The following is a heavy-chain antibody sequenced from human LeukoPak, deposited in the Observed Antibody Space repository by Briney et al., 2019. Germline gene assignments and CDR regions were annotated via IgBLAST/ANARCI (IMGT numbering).Heavy chain of an antibody. V-gene: IGHV3-23*01. J-gene: IGHJ4*02. CDR1: GFTFSSYA. D-gene: IGHD3-10*01. CDR3: AKDPTGLWFGELTYYFDY. Sequence: GGSLRLSRAASGFTFSSYAMSWVRQAPGKGLEWVSAISGSGGSTYYADSVKGRFTISRDNSKNTLYLQMNSLRAEDTAVYYCAKDPTGLWFGELTYYFDYWGQGTLVTVSS. CDR2: ISGSGGST.